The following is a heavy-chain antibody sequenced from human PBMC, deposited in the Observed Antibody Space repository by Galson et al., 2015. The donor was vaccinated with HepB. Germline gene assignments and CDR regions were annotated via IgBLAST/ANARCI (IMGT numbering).Heavy chain of an antibody. J-gene: IGHJ6*02. CDR3: ARDQLRLYYYYGMDV. V-gene: IGHV3-21*01. CDR2: ISSSSSYI. CDR1: GFTFSNYN. D-gene: IGHD1-7*01. Sequence: SLRLSCAASGFTFSNYNMNWVRQAPGKGLEWVSSISSSSSYIYYADSVKGRFTISRDNAKNSLYLLMNSLRAEDTAVYYCARDQLRLYYYYGMDVWGQGTTGTVSS.